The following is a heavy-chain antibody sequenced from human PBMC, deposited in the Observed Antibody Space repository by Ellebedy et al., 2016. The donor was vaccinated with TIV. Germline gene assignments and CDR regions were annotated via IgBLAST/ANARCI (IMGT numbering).Heavy chain of an antibody. CDR3: ATRGHSIGWFAD. Sequence: PGGSLRLSCATSGFIFSDYAISWVRQPPGKGLEWVSTISGRGDSTFAADSVKGRFTISRDFSKRTVYLQMNSLRVEDTAVYFCATRGHSIGWFADWGQGTLVTVSS. CDR1: GFIFSDYA. V-gene: IGHV3-23*01. CDR2: ISGRGDST. D-gene: IGHD3-22*01. J-gene: IGHJ5*02.